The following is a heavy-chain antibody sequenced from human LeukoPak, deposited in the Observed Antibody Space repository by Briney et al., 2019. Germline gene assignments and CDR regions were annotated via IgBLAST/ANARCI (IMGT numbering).Heavy chain of an antibody. V-gene: IGHV3-21*01. J-gene: IGHJ3*02. Sequence: GGSLRLSCAASGFTFSSYSMNWVRRAPGKGLEWVSSISSSSSYIHSADSVRGRFTISRDNAKNSLFLQMNSLRAEDTAVYYCARDEWGDAFDIWGQGRMVTVFS. D-gene: IGHD1-26*01. CDR3: ARDEWGDAFDI. CDR1: GFTFSSYS. CDR2: ISSSSSYI.